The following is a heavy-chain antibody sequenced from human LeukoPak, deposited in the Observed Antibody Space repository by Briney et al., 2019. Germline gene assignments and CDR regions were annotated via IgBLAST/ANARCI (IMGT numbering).Heavy chain of an antibody. V-gene: IGHV4-59*01. CDR3: ARGYCSGGSCYYPMDV. J-gene: IGHJ6*02. CDR1: GGSLSNYY. CDR2: VYYTGST. Sequence: SETLSLTCTVSGGSLSNYYWSWIRQPPGKALEWFGFVYYTGSTNYNPSPKSRVTISIDTSKNQFSLKLSSVTAADTAVYYCARGYCSGGSCYYPMDVWGQGTTVTVSS. D-gene: IGHD2-15*01.